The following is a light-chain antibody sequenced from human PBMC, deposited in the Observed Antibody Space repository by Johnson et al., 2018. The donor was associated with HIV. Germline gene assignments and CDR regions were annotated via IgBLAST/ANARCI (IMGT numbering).Light chain of an antibody. J-gene: IGLJ1*01. V-gene: IGLV1-51*02. CDR1: SSNIGSNY. CDR2: END. Sequence: QSVLTQPPSVSAAPGQKVTISCSGSSSNIGSNYVSWYQQFPGTAPKLLIYENDKRPSGIPDRFSGSKSGTSATLGITGLQTGDEADYYCGTWDSSSLSVPYVLGTWTKVTVL. CDR3: GTWDSSSLSVPYV.